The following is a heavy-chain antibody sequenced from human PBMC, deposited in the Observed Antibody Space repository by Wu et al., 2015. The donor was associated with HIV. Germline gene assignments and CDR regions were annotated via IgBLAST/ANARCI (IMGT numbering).Heavy chain of an antibody. Sequence: QVQLLQSGAEVRKPGSSVKVSCKASGGTFTSYAISWVRQAPGQGLEWMGGIIPIFGTPNYAQKFQGRVTITADKSTGTAYMELNSLRSEDTAVYYCAREGGSGTSSPHSPLYYYYMDVWGKGTTVTVSS. J-gene: IGHJ6*03. D-gene: IGHD6-6*01. CDR1: GGTFTSYA. CDR3: AREGGSGTSSPHSPLYYYYMDV. CDR2: IIPIFGTP. V-gene: IGHV1-69*14.